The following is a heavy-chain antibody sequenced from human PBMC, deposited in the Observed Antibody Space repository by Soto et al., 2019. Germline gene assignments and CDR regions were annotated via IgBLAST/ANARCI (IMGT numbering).Heavy chain of an antibody. V-gene: IGHV4-31*03. CDR2: IYYSGST. CDR3: ARGSNARIYYGMDV. D-gene: IGHD1-26*01. J-gene: IGHJ6*02. Sequence: SETLSLTCTVSGGSITSGSYYWSWIRQHPGKGLEWIGYIYYSGSTYYSPSLKSRVTITVDTSKNRFSLKLTSVTAADTAVYYCARGSNARIYYGMDVWGQGTTVTVSS. CDR1: GGSITSGSYY.